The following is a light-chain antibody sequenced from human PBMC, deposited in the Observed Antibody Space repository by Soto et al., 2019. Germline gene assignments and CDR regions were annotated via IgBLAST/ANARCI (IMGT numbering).Light chain of an antibody. CDR1: SSDVGAYNY. Sequence: QSALTQPASVSGSPGQSITISCTATSSDVGAYNYVSWYQQHPGKAPKVMIYEVSKRPSGVPDRFSGSKSGNTASLTVSGLQAEDEAEYYCSSYAGTNRVFGTGTKVTVL. CDR3: SSYAGTNRV. CDR2: EVS. V-gene: IGLV2-8*01. J-gene: IGLJ1*01.